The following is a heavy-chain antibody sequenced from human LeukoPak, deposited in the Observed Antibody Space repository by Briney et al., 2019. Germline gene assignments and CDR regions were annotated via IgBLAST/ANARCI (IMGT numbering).Heavy chain of an antibody. CDR2: IYHSGST. Sequence: SETLSLTCTVSGYSISSGYYWGWIRQPPGKGLEWIGSIYHSGSTYYNPSLKSRVTISVDTSKNQFSLKLSSVTAADTAVYYCARGPHKYYYYYYMDVWGKGTTVTVSS. J-gene: IGHJ6*03. CDR1: GYSISSGYY. V-gene: IGHV4-38-2*02. CDR3: ARGPHKYYYYYYMDV.